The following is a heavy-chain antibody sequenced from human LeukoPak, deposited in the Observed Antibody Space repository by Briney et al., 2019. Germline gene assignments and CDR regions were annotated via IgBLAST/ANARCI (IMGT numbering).Heavy chain of an antibody. Sequence: GGSLRLSCAASGFTFSSYSMNWVRQAPGKGLEWVSYISSSSSTIYYADSVKGRITISRDNAKNSLYLQMNSLRAEDTAVYYCARAVLGGVFGVPSGVYYMDVWGKGTTVTVSS. V-gene: IGHV3-48*04. CDR3: ARAVLGGVFGVPSGVYYMDV. CDR1: GFTFSSYS. CDR2: ISSSSSTI. D-gene: IGHD3-3*01. J-gene: IGHJ6*03.